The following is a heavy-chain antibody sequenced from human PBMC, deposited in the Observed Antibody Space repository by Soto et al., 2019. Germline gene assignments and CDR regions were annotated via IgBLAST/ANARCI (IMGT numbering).Heavy chain of an antibody. Sequence: GGSLRLSCAASGFTFSTYWMHWVRQAPGKGLVWVSRINGDGSNTDYADSVKGRFTISRDNAKNTVYLQMHSLRAEDTAVYYCARDDNPDYWGQGTLVTVS. CDR2: INGDGSNT. D-gene: IGHD1-20*01. CDR1: GFTFSTYW. CDR3: ARDDNPDY. J-gene: IGHJ4*02. V-gene: IGHV3-74*01.